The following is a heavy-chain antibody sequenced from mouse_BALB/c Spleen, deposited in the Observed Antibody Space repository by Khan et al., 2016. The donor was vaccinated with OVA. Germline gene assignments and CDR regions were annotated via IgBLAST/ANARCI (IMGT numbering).Heavy chain of an antibody. Sequence: VQLQQSGPGLVAPSQSLSITCTVPGFSLTDYAVCWIRQPPGKGMEWLGVIWAGGSKYYNSVFKSRLIISKDNSKSQVFLKVHSLPTAYTAMYYGTEDPPYYGMDYWGQGTSVTVSS. V-gene: IGHV2-6-5*01. CDR3: TEDPPYYGMDY. CDR1: GFSLTDYA. CDR2: IWAGGSK. J-gene: IGHJ4*01.